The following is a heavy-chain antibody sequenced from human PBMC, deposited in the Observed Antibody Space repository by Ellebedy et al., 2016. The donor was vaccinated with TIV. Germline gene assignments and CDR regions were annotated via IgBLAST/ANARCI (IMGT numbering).Heavy chain of an antibody. CDR2: INPNSGGT. CDR3: ARDRLFRNWNDPFSAGNYGMDV. Sequence: ASVKVSCKASGYTFTGYYMHWVRQAPGQGLEWMGWINPNSGGTNYAQKFQGRVTMTRDTSISTAYMELSRLRSDDTAVYYCARDRLFRNWNDPFSAGNYGMDVWGQGTTVTVSS. J-gene: IGHJ6*02. V-gene: IGHV1-2*02. CDR1: GYTFTGYY. D-gene: IGHD1-20*01.